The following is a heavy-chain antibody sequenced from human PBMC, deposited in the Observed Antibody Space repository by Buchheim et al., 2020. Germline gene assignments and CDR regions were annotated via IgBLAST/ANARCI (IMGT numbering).Heavy chain of an antibody. CDR3: ARGPDWFDL. V-gene: IGHV3-7*03. CDR1: GFSLRTYW. Sequence: EVRLVESGGGLVQPGESLTLSCAASGFSLRTYWMSWVRQAPGKGLEWVAKINEDGSEKYYVDSVKGRFTISRDNAKNSLYLQMSSLRGEDTAVHYCARGPDWFDLWGQGTL. CDR2: INEDGSEK. D-gene: IGHD3-9*01. J-gene: IGHJ4*02.